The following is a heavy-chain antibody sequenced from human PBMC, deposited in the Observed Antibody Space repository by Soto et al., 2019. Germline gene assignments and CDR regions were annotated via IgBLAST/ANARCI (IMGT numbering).Heavy chain of an antibody. CDR1: GGSFSGYY. CDR2: INHSGST. V-gene: IGHV4-34*01. D-gene: IGHD3-16*02. J-gene: IGHJ6*02. Sequence: PSETLSLTCAVYGGSFSGYYWSWIRQPPGKGLEWIGEINHSGSTNYNPSLKSRVTISVDTSKNQFSLKLSSVTVADTAVYYCASARYYDYVWGSYRSYGMDVWGQGTTVTVSS. CDR3: ASARYYDYVWGSYRSYGMDV.